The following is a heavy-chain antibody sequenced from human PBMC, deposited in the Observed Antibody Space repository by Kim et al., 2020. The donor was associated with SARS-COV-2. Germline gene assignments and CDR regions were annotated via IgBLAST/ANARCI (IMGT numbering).Heavy chain of an antibody. CDR2: MNPNSGNT. Sequence: ASVKVSCKASGYTFTSYDINWVRQATGQGLEWMGWMNPNSGNTGYAQKFQGRVTMTRNTSISTAYMELSSLRSEDTAVYYCARARPYYDILTGYSRQYYYYGMDVWGQGTTVTVSS. D-gene: IGHD3-9*01. CDR1: GYTFTSYD. CDR3: ARARPYYDILTGYSRQYYYYGMDV. V-gene: IGHV1-8*01. J-gene: IGHJ6*02.